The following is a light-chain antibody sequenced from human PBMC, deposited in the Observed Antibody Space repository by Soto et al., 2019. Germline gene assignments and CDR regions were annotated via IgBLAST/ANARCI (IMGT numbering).Light chain of an antibody. V-gene: IGLV1-44*01. J-gene: IGLJ2*01. CDR3: ATWDDSLHGYVV. CDR1: SSNIGSNT. CDR2: SNN. Sequence: QSVLTQPPSASGAPGQRVTISCSGSSSNIGSNTVNWYQQLPGTAPKLLIYSNNQRPSGVPDRFSGSKSGTSASLAISGLQYEDEADYYCATWDDSLHGYVVFGGGTKLTVL.